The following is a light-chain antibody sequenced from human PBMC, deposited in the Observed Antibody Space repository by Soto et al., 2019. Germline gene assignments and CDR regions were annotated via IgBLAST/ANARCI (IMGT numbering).Light chain of an antibody. CDR1: QNINNY. J-gene: IGKJ5*01. V-gene: IGKV1-33*01. CDR3: QQYENRPT. Sequence: DIQMTQSPSSLSASVGDRVTITCQASQNINNYLNWYQQKPGRAPKLLIYDASNLEAGVPSRFRGSGSGTDFTFTISRLQPEDLATYYCQQYENRPTFGQGTRLENK. CDR2: DAS.